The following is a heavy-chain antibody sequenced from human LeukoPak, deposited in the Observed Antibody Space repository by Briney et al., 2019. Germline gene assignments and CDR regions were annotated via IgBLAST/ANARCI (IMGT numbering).Heavy chain of an antibody. CDR1: GFTFSSYS. J-gene: IGHJ4*02. CDR2: ISSSSSTI. V-gene: IGHV3-48*01. CDR3: ATSTGSGYYYSH. D-gene: IGHD3-22*01. Sequence: GGSLRLSCAASGFTFSSYSMNWVRQAPGKGLEWVSYISSSSSTIYYADSVKGRFTISRDNAKNSLYLQMNSLRAEDTAVYYCATSTGSGYYYSHWGQGTLVTVSS.